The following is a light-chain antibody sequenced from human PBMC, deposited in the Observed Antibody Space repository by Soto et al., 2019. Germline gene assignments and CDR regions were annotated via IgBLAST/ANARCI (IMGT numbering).Light chain of an antibody. V-gene: IGKV3-11*01. CDR1: QSVSSY. CDR3: QERRNWPPHT. J-gene: IGKJ2*01. Sequence: EIVLPQSPATLSLSPGARATLSCRASQSVSSYLAWYQQKPGQAPRLLIYEASNRATGNPARFSGSGSGTAFSHSISGLEPEDFEVYYFQERRNWPPHTFGQGTKMEIK. CDR2: EAS.